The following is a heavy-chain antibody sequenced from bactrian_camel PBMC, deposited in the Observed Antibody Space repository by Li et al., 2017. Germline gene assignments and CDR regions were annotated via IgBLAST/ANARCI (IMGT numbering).Heavy chain of an antibody. CDR1: GYTYSTYC. J-gene: IGHJ4*01. Sequence: QLVESGGGSVQAGGSLRLSCAASGYTYSTYCMAWFRQAPGKERERIACINIGSGSTYYDDSMKGRFSISRDTAKNAVYLQMNSLKPEDTAMYYCVASSVFLYGHHFDPNRYDYWGQGTQVTVS. CDR2: INIGSGST. CDR3: VASSVFLYGHHFDPNRYDY. V-gene: IGHV3S25*01. D-gene: IGHD6*01.